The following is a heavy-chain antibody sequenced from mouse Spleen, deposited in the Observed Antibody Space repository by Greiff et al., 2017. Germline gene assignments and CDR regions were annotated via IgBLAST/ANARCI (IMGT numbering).Heavy chain of an antibody. CDR2: IDPANGNT. Sequence: EVRLVESGAELVKPGASVKLSCTASGFNIKDTYMHWVKQRPEQGLEWIGRIDPANGNTKYDPKFQGKATITADTSSNTAYLQLSSLTSEDTAVYYCARGGNYGWYFDVWGAGTTVTVSS. CDR1: GFNIKDTY. J-gene: IGHJ1*01. V-gene: IGHV14-3*02. D-gene: IGHD2-1*01. CDR3: ARGGNYGWYFDV.